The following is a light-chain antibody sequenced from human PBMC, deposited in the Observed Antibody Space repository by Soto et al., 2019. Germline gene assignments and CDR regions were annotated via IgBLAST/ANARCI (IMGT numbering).Light chain of an antibody. CDR3: QQYDNLPLT. V-gene: IGKV1-33*01. CDR2: DAS. CDR1: QNINNY. J-gene: IGKJ4*01. Sequence: DIHMTQSPSSLSASVGDRVTITFQASQNINNYLNWYQQKPGRAPKLLIYDASNLETGVPSRFSGSGSGTDFTFTISSLQPEDIATYYCQQYDNLPLTFGGGTMVDIK.